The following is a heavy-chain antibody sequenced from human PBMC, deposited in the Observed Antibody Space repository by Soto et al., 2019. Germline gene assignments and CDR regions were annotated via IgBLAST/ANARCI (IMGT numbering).Heavy chain of an antibody. Sequence: EVQLLESGGGLVQPGGSLRLSCAASGFTFSSYAMSWVRQAPGKGLEWVPAISGSGGSTYYADSVKGRFTISRDNSKNTLYLQMNSLRAEDTAVYYCAAPSNWGPYTPTTYWGQGTLVTVSS. J-gene: IGHJ4*02. CDR2: ISGSGGST. V-gene: IGHV3-23*01. CDR3: AAPSNWGPYTPTTY. D-gene: IGHD7-27*01. CDR1: GFTFSSYA.